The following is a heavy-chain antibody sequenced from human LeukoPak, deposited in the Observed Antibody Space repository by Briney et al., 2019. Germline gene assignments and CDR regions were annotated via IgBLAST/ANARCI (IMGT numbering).Heavy chain of an antibody. CDR3: ARETYYDYVWGSYRFFDY. Sequence: GGSLRLSCAASGFTFSSYSMNWVRQAPGKGLEWVSSISSSSSYIYYADSVKGRFTISRDNAKNSLYLQMNSLRAEDTAVYYCARETYYDYVWGSYRFFDYWGQGTLVTVSS. D-gene: IGHD3-16*01. CDR1: GFTFSSYS. V-gene: IGHV3-21*01. J-gene: IGHJ4*02. CDR2: ISSSSSYI.